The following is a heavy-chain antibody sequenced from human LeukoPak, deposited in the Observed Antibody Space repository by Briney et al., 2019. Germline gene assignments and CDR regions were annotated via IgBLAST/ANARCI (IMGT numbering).Heavy chain of an antibody. CDR1: GFTFSSYD. V-gene: IGHV3-13*01. CDR2: IGTAGDT. CDR3: ARGRDSSGWYVDY. J-gene: IGHJ4*02. D-gene: IGHD6-19*01. Sequence: GGSLRLSCAASGFTFSSYDMPWVRQATGKGLEWVSAIGTAGDTYYPGSVKGRFTISRENAKNSLYLQMNSLRAGDTAVYYCARGRDSSGWYVDYWGQGTLVTVSS.